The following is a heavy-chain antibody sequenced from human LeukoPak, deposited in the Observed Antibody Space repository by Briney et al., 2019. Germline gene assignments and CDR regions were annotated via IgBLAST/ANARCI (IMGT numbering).Heavy chain of an antibody. CDR2: ITWDGGGT. J-gene: IGHJ4*02. CDR3: ARQGGGCLDY. V-gene: IGHV3-43*01. Sequence: GGSLRLSCAASGFTFDRYTMYWVRQPPGKGLEWVSLITWDGGGTYYADSVKGRFTISRDNSKKSLYLQMNSLRAEDTAVYYCARQGGGCLDYWGQGTLVTVSS. CDR1: GFTFDRYT. D-gene: IGHD2-15*01.